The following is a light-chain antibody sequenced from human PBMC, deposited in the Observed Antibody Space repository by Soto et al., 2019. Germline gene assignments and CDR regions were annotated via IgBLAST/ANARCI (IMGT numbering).Light chain of an antibody. Sequence: DIVMTQTPLSSPVTLGQPASISCRSSQSLVLSDGNTYLSWLQQRPGQPPGLLIYNISSRFSGVPDRFSGSGAGTDFTLKISRVEAEDVGVYYCMQARQLPLTFGQGTKLEIK. J-gene: IGKJ2*01. CDR3: MQARQLPLT. CDR2: NIS. V-gene: IGKV2-24*01. CDR1: QSLVLSDGNTY.